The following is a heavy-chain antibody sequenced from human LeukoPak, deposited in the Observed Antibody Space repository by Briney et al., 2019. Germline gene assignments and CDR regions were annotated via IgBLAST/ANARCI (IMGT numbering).Heavy chain of an antibody. CDR3: ARGRWGSA. CDR1: VFTFSSYE. D-gene: IGHD3-10*01. CDR2: IGSSGSTI. J-gene: IGHJ5*02. Sequence: GGSLRLSCAVSVFTFSSYEMNWVRQAPGKGLEWVSYIGSSGSTIYYADSVKGRFTISRDNAKDLMYLQMNSLRAEDTAVYYCARGRWGSAWGQGTLVTVSS. V-gene: IGHV3-48*03.